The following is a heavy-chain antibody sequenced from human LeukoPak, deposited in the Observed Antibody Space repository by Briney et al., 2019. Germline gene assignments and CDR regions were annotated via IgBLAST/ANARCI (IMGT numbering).Heavy chain of an antibody. CDR2: INHSGST. CDR1: GGTFSGYY. D-gene: IGHD2-21*01. Sequence: SETLSLTCAVYGGTFSGYYWSWIRQPPGKGLEWIGEINHSGSTNYNPSLKSRVTISVDTSKNQFSLKLSSVTAADTAVYYCARGRSVLTDAFDIWGQGTMVTVSS. J-gene: IGHJ3*02. V-gene: IGHV4-34*01. CDR3: ARGRSVLTDAFDI.